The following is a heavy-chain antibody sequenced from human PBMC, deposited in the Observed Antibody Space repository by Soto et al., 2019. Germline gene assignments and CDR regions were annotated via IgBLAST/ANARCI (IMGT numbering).Heavy chain of an antibody. V-gene: IGHV3-53*01. CDR1: GFTVSSNY. CDR3: ARERLDSSGYTLAFDI. J-gene: IGHJ3*02. D-gene: IGHD3-22*01. Sequence: SLRLSCAASGFTVSSNYMSWVRQAPGKGLEWVSVIYSGGSTYYADSVKGRFTISRDNSKNTLYLQMNSLRAEDTAVYYCARERLDSSGYTLAFDIWGQGTMVTVSS. CDR2: IYSGGST.